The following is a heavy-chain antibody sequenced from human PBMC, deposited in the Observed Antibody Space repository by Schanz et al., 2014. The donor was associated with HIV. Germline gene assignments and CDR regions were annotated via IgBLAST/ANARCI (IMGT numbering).Heavy chain of an antibody. CDR2: IWYDGTNK. Sequence: VQLMESGGGVVQPGRSLRLSCAASGFTFSGYGIHWVRQAPGKGLEWVAVIWYDGTNKYYADSVKGRFTISRDNSKNTLFLQMNSLRGEDTAVYYCARVANWDYYGMDVWGRGTTVTVFS. CDR3: ARVANWDYYGMDV. V-gene: IGHV3-33*01. J-gene: IGHJ6*02. CDR1: GFTFSGYG. D-gene: IGHD3-16*01.